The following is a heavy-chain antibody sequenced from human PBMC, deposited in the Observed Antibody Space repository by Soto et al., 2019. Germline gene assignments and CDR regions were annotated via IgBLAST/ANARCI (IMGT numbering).Heavy chain of an antibody. D-gene: IGHD5-18*01. V-gene: IGHV1-69*01. Sequence: QVQLVQSGAEVKKPGSLVKVSCKASGGTFSSYAISWVRQAPGQGLEWMGGIIPIFGTANYAQKFQGRVTITADESTSTAYMELSSLRSEDTAVYYCARRDVDTAMAYLDYWGQGTLVTVSS. CDR1: GGTFSSYA. J-gene: IGHJ4*02. CDR2: IIPIFGTA. CDR3: ARRDVDTAMAYLDY.